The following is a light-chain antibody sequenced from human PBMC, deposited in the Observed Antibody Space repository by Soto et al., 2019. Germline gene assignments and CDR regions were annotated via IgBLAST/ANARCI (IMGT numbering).Light chain of an antibody. J-gene: IGLJ1*01. CDR3: CSYGGSLYV. Sequence: QSVLTQPRSVSGSPGQSVTISCTGTSSNVGRYNHVPWYQHHPGKAPKLMIYDVSKRPSGVPDRFSGSKSGNTASLTISGLQAEDEADYYCCSYGGSLYVFGTGTKVTV. CDR2: DVS. V-gene: IGLV2-11*01. CDR1: SSNVGRYNH.